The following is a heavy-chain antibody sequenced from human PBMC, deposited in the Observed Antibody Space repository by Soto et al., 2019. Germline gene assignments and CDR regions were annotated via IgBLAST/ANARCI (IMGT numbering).Heavy chain of an antibody. CDR3: AGDRAVSARGSFDD. CDR2: SYPSGST. CDR1: GGSVSSTNW. J-gene: IGHJ4*02. D-gene: IGHD6-19*01. Sequence: QVQLQESGPGLVEPSGTLSLTCAVSGGSVSSTNWWSWVRQPPGKGLEWIGESYPSGSTYYNPSLKSRVTISVDKSKNQFSLRLSSGTAADTAVSFCAGDRAVSARGSFDDWGQGTLVTVSS. V-gene: IGHV4-4*02.